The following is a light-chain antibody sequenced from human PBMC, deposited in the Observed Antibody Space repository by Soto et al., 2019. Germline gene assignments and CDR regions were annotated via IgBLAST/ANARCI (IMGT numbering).Light chain of an antibody. CDR3: QQRSNWPIT. CDR1: QSISSSD. Sequence: EIVLTQSPGTLSLSPGERATLSCRASQSISSSDLAWYQHRPGQAPRLLIYAASSRATGIPVRFSGSGSGTDFTLTISRLEPEDFAVYYCQQRSNWPITFGQGTRLEIK. J-gene: IGKJ5*01. CDR2: AAS. V-gene: IGKV3D-20*02.